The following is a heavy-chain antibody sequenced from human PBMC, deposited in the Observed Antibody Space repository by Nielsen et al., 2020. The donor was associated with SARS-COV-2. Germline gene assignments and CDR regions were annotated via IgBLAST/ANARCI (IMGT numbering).Heavy chain of an antibody. V-gene: IGHV4-34*01. D-gene: IGHD3-16*01. CDR2: IDHSGST. CDR1: AGSFSGYY. Sequence: SETLSLTCAVYAGSFSGYYWTWIRQSPGKGLEWIGEIDHSGSTNYNPSLKSRVTISVDTSKNQFSLRLTSVTAADTAVYHCAKRRAVFMLTVGGEGAVDVWGQGTTVSVSS. J-gene: IGHJ6*02. CDR3: AKRRAVFMLTVGGEGAVDV.